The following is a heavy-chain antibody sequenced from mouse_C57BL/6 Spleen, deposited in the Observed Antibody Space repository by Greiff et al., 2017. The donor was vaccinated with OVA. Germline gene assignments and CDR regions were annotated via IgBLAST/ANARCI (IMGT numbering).Heavy chain of an antibody. D-gene: IGHD3-1*01. CDR1: GYTFTSYW. V-gene: IGHV1-53*01. Sequence: VQLQQSGTELVKPGASVKLSCKASGYTFTSYWMHWVKQRPGQGLEWIGNINPSNGGTNYNEKFKSKATLTVDKSSSTAYMQLSSLTSEDSAVYYCARQLEDYYYAMDYWGQGTSVTVSS. CDR3: ARQLEDYYYAMDY. CDR2: INPSNGGT. J-gene: IGHJ4*01.